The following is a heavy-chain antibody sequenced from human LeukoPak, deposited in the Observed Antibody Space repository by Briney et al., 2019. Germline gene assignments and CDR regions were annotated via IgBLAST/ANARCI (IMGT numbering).Heavy chain of an antibody. D-gene: IGHD1-20*01. V-gene: IGHV3-21*01. CDR1: GFTFSSYS. CDR2: ISSSSSYI. CDR3: ARDAGITGTYNWFDP. J-gene: IGHJ5*02. Sequence: GGSLRLSCAASGFTFSSYSMTWVRQAPGKGLEWVSSISSSSSYIYYADSVKGRFTISRDNAKNSLYLQMNSLRDEDTAVYYCARDAGITGTYNWFDPWGQGTLVTVSS.